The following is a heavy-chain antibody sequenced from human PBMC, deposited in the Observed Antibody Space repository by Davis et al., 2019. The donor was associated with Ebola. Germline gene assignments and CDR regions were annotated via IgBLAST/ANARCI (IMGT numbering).Heavy chain of an antibody. V-gene: IGHV3-66*01. CDR1: GFTFSSYW. D-gene: IGHD1-26*01. Sequence: GESLKISCAASGFTFSSYWMSWVRQAPGKGLEWVSVIYSGGSTYYADSVKGRFTISRHNSKNTLYLQMNSLRAEDTAVYYCARGNGSYYYYGMDVWGQGTTVTVSS. J-gene: IGHJ6*02. CDR3: ARGNGSYYYYGMDV. CDR2: IYSGGST.